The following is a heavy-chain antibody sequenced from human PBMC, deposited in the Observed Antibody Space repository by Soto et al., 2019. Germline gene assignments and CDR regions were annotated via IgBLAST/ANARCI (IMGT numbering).Heavy chain of an antibody. D-gene: IGHD6-19*01. CDR3: ARAYYNSGWYWAFHI. CDR2: INHSGGT. J-gene: IGHJ3*02. CDR1: GGSFSGYY. Sequence: SETLSLTCAVYGGSFSGYYWSWIRQPPGKGLEWIGEINHSGGTNYNPSLKSRVTISVDTSKNQFSLKLSSVTAADTAVYFCARAYYNSGWYWAFHIWGQGTMVTVSS. V-gene: IGHV4-34*01.